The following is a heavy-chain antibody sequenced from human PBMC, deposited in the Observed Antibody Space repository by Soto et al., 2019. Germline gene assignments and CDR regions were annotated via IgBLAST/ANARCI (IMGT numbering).Heavy chain of an antibody. CDR2: ISGSGGST. J-gene: IGHJ4*02. CDR1: GFTFSSYA. CDR3: ATDFWSGYYRNFDY. Sequence: GGSLRLSCAASGFTFSSYAMSWVRQAPGKGLEWVSAISGSGGSTYYADSVKGRFTISRDNSKNTLYLQMNSLRAEDTAVYYCATDFWSGYYRNFDYWGQGTLVTVPQ. D-gene: IGHD3-3*01. V-gene: IGHV3-23*01.